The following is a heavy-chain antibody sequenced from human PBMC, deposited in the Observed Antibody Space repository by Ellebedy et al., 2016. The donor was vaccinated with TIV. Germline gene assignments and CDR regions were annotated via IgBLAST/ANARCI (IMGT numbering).Heavy chain of an antibody. D-gene: IGHD6-19*01. V-gene: IGHV3-23*01. CDR2: ISGSGGST. CDR3: AKGAALTTGYSSGWYTEEKHY. J-gene: IGHJ4*02. CDR1: GFTFSSYA. Sequence: GESLKISXAASGFTFSSYAMSWVRQAPGKGLEWVSAISGSGGSTYYADSVKGRFTISRDNSKNTLYLQMNSLRAEDTAVYYCAKGAALTTGYSSGWYTEEKHYWGQGTLVTVSS.